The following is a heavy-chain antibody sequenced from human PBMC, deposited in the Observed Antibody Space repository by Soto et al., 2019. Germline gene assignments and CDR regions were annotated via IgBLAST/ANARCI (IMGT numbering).Heavy chain of an antibody. D-gene: IGHD3-10*01. CDR3: ARDMGNHSQFIFEY. CDR1: GFKFDVYA. J-gene: IGHJ4*02. V-gene: IGHV3-30-3*01. CDR2: ISYDGGNE. Sequence: QVQLGESGGGVVQPGRSLRLSCAASGFKFDVYAMHWVLQAPGKGLEWVAIISYDGGNEYYADSVKGRFTISRANSRNTLSLKMHSLRAEDTAGYYCARDMGNHSQFIFEYWGQGALVTGSS.